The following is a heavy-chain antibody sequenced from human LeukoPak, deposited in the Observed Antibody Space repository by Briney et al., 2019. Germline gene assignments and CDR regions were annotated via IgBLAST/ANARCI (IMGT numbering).Heavy chain of an antibody. Sequence: GASVKVSCKASGYTFTSYDITWVRQAPGQGLEWMGWINPNSGGTNYAQKFQGRVTKTRDTSMSTAYMELSSLRSDDTAVYYCARSIAAAGTDYWGQGTLVTVSS. CDR1: GYTFTSYD. D-gene: IGHD6-13*01. V-gene: IGHV1-2*02. J-gene: IGHJ4*02. CDR3: ARSIAAAGTDY. CDR2: INPNSGGT.